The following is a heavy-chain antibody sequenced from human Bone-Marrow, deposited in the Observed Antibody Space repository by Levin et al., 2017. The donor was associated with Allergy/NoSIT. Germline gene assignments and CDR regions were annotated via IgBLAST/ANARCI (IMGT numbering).Heavy chain of an antibody. V-gene: IGHV3-33*01. CDR3: ARGSGSYCGGDCYSNIDY. CDR1: GFTFSSYG. CDR2: IWYDGSNK. J-gene: IGHJ4*02. D-gene: IGHD2-21*02. Sequence: GGSLRLSCAASGFTFSSYGMHWVRQAPGKGLEWVAVIWYDGSNKYYADSVKGRFTISRDNSKNTLYLQMNSLRAEDTAVYYCARGSGSYCGGDCYSNIDYWGQGTLVTVSS.